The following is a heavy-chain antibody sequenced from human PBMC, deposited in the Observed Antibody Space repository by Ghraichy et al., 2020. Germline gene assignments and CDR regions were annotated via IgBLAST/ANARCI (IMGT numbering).Heavy chain of an antibody. CDR1: GYTFTNYA. J-gene: IGHJ4*02. CDR3: ARDNNGGSGAFDY. V-gene: IGHV1-3*01. D-gene: IGHD2-15*01. Sequence: ASVKVSCKASGYTFTNYAMHWLCQAPGQRLEWMGWIHAGTGNTKYSQKFQDRITITRDTSATTAYLELASLRSEDTAVYYCARDNNGGSGAFDYWGQGTLVTVSS. CDR2: IHAGTGNT.